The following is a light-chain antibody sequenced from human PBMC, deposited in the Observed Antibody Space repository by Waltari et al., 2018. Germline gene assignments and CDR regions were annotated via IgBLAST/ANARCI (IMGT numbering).Light chain of an antibody. CDR3: QQYYSTPLT. CDR1: QSVFYSSDNNNY. J-gene: IGKJ4*01. CDR2: WAS. Sequence: DIVMTQSPDSLAVSLGERATLNCKSSQSVFYSSDNNNYLAWYQHKPGQPPKLLIYWASTREPGVPERFSGSGSGTDFTLTISSLQAEDVAVYYCQQYYSTPLTFGGGTKVEIK. V-gene: IGKV4-1*01.